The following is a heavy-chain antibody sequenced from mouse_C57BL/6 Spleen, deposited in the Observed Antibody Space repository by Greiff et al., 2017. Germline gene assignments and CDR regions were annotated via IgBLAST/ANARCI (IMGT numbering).Heavy chain of an antibody. CDR2: IDPSDSET. CDR1: GYTFTSYW. V-gene: IGHV1-52*01. Sequence: QVQLQQPGAELVRPGSSVKLSCKASGYTFTSYWMHWVKQRPIQGLEWIGNIDPSDSETHYNQKFKDKATLTVDKSSSTAYMQLSSLTSEDSAVYYCARRDDYDDRFAYWGLGTLVTVSA. CDR3: ARRDDYDDRFAY. J-gene: IGHJ3*01. D-gene: IGHD2-4*01.